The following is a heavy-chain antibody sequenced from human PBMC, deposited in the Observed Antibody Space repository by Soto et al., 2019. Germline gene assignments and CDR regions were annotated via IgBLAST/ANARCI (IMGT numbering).Heavy chain of an antibody. D-gene: IGHD1-26*01. CDR1: GYSISSGYY. J-gene: IGHJ6*02. V-gene: IGHV4-38-2*01. CDR2: IYHSGST. CDR3: ARVIVGATSYYYYYYGMDV. Sequence: PSETLSLTCAVYGYSISSGYYWGWIRQPPGKGLEWIGSIYHSGSTDYNPSLKSRVTISVDTYKNQFSLRLSSVTAADTAVYYCARVIVGATSYYYYYYGMDVWGQGTTVTVSS.